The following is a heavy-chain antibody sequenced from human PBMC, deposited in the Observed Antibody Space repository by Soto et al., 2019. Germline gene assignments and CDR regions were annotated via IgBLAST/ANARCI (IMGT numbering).Heavy chain of an antibody. CDR3: ARDSRGILVVPAATDSYYYYMDV. V-gene: IGHV4-31*03. D-gene: IGHD2-2*01. J-gene: IGHJ6*03. Sequence: SETLSLTCTVSGGSISSGGYHWSWIRQHPGKGLEWIGYIYYSGSTYYNPSLKSRVTISVDTSKNQFSLKLSSVTAADTAVYYCARDSRGILVVPAATDSYYYYMDVWGKGTTVTVSS. CDR1: GGSISSGGYH. CDR2: IYYSGST.